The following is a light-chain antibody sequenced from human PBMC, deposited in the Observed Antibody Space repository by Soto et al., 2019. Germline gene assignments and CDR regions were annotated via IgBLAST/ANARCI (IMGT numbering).Light chain of an antibody. CDR3: AAWDDGLSAVV. V-gene: IGLV1-44*01. CDR2: YSN. Sequence: QSVLTQPPSASGTPGQRVTISCSGSRSNIGRNTVNWYQQLPGTAPKLLIYYSNQRPSGVPDRFSGATSGTSASLAISGLPSEDEADYSCAAWDDGLSAVVFGGGTKLTVL. J-gene: IGLJ2*01. CDR1: RSNIGRNT.